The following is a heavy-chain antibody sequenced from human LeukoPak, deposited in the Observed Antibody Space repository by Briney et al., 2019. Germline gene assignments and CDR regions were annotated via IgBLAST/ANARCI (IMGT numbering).Heavy chain of an antibody. CDR1: GYTFTSYD. D-gene: IGHD3-3*01. CDR2: LNPNSGNT. Sequence: GASVKVSCKASGYTFTSYDINWVRQATGQGLEWMGWLNPNSGNTGYSQKFQGRVTMTMYTSISTAYMYLSSLRLKDTAVYYCARGRRNGDFWSGYDIDYWGRGILVTVSS. J-gene: IGHJ4*02. CDR3: ARGRRNGDFWSGYDIDY. V-gene: IGHV1-8*01.